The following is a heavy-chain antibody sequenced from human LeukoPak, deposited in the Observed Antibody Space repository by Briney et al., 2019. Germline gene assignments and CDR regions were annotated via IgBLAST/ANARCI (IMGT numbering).Heavy chain of an antibody. D-gene: IGHD4-11*01. CDR2: IKYDGYEE. J-gene: IGHJ6*02. CDR3: ARDLNSNYVYYYYYGMDV. Sequence: GGSLRLSCAASGFTFSRYWMSWMRQAPGKGLEWVANIKYDGYEEYYVDSVKGRFTISRDNAKNSLYLQMNSLRAEDTAVYYCARDLNSNYVYYYYYGMDVWGQGTTVTVSS. V-gene: IGHV3-7*03. CDR1: GFTFSRYW.